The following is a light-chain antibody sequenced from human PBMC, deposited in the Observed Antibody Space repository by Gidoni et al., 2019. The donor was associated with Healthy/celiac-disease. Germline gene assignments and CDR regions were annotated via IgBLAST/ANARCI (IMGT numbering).Light chain of an antibody. CDR1: QSVLYSSNNKNY. CDR3: QQYYSTPQT. J-gene: IGKJ1*01. CDR2: WTS. V-gene: IGKV4-1*01. Sequence: DIVMTQSPDSLDVSLGERATINCKSSQSVLYSSNNKNYLAWYQQKPGQPPKLLIYWTSTRESGVPDRFSGSGSGTDFTLTISSLQAEDVAVYYCQQYYSTPQTFXQXTKVEIK.